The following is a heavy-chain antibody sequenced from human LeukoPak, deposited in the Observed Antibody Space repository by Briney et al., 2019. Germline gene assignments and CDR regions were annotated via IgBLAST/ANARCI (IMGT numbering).Heavy chain of an antibody. J-gene: IGHJ4*02. CDR2: ISGTGGST. CDR1: GFIFSDYS. D-gene: IGHD2/OR15-2a*01. CDR3: AKVVAGNIDYYFDY. Sequence: GESLRLSCAASGFIFSDYSMNWVRQAPGKGLEWVAGISGTGGSTHYADSVKGRFTISRDNSKNTVYLQMRNLRVEHTAVYYCAKVVAGNIDYYFDYWGQGILVAVSS. V-gene: IGHV3-23*01.